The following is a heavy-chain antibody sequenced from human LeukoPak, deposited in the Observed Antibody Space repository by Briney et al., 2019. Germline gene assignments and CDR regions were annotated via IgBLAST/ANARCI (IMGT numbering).Heavy chain of an antibody. D-gene: IGHD5-18*01. CDR2: IYYSGST. CDR3: AGIDRYSYGQRTFDY. CDR1: GGSSSSGGYY. J-gene: IGHJ4*02. V-gene: IGHV4-31*02. Sequence: SETLSLTCTVSGGSSSSGGYYWSWIRQHPGKGLEWIGYIYYSGSTYYNPSLKSRVTISVDTSKNQFSLKLSSVTAADTAVYYCAGIDRYSYGQRTFDYWGQGTLVTVSS.